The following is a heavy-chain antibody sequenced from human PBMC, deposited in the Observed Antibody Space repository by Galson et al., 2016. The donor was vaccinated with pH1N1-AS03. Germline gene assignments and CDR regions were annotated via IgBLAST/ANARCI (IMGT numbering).Heavy chain of an antibody. V-gene: IGHV4-59*01. D-gene: IGHD2-15*01. CDR1: GGSITSYY. J-gene: IGHJ4*02. Sequence: VSGGSITSYYWSWIRQPPGKGLEWIGYMYYSGITNYNPSLKSRVSISVDTSKNQFSLKLSSVTAADTAVYYCATLSRYSCSGGTCYSEGFDYWGQGTLVTVSS. CDR2: MYYSGIT. CDR3: ATLSRYSCSGGTCYSEGFDY.